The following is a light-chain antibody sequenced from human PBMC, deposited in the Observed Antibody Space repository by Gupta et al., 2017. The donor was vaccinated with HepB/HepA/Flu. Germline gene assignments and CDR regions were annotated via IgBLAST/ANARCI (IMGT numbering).Light chain of an antibody. Sequence: LSCRASQTISSDYLAWYQQKLGQAPRLLDSGASSRATGVPDRFVGSGSRTDFTLTITSLEPGDFAIYYCQQYSDSQYTFGQGTRLEIK. J-gene: IGKJ2*01. V-gene: IGKV3-20*01. CDR1: QTISSDY. CDR2: GAS. CDR3: QQYSDSQYT.